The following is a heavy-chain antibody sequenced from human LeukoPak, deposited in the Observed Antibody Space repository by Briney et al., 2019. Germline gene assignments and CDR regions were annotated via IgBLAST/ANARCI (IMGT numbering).Heavy chain of an antibody. CDR2: ISVSNNYI. CDR3: ASFSGYDRALDY. V-gene: IGHV3-21*06. Sequence: GGSLRLSCAASGFPFSTYTMNWVRQAPGKGLEWVSSISVSNNYIYYGDSVEGRFTISRDNSKNSLYLQMDSLRAEDTAVYYCASFSGYDRALDYWGQGTLVTVSS. D-gene: IGHD5-12*01. J-gene: IGHJ4*02. CDR1: GFPFSTYT.